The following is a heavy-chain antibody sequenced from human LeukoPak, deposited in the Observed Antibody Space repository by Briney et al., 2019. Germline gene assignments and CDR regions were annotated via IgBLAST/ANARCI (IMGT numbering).Heavy chain of an antibody. J-gene: IGHJ6*04. CDR2: IYYSGST. Sequence: PLETLSLTCTVSGGSISSSSYYWGWIRQPPGKGLEWIGSIYYSGSTYYNPSLKSRVTISVDTSKNQFSLKLSSVTAADTAVYCCARTVGATRLDVWGKGTTVTISS. CDR3: ARTVGATRLDV. D-gene: IGHD1-26*01. CDR1: GGSISSSSYY. V-gene: IGHV4-39*01.